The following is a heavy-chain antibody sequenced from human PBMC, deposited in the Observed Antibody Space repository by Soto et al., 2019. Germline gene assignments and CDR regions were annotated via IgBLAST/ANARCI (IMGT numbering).Heavy chain of an antibody. CDR2: IYYSGNT. CDR1: GGSVSSGAYY. Sequence: PSETLSLTCTVSGGSVSSGAYYWNWIRQPPRKGLEWIGYIYYSGNTNYNPSLKSRVTISVDTSKNQLSLKMSSVTAADAVVYYCARENGRRWLLSNYFDYWGRGTQVTVSS. CDR3: ARENGRRWLLSNYFDY. J-gene: IGHJ4*02. V-gene: IGHV4-61*08. D-gene: IGHD1-26*01.